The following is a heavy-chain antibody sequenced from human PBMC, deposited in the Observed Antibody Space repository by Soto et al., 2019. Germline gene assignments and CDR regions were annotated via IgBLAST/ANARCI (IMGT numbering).Heavy chain of an antibody. V-gene: IGHV3-53*01. Sequence: EVQLVESGGGLIQPGESLRLSCAASGFIVSSDIMSWVRQAPGKGLEWVSIIHSGGGTYYADSVKGRFTASRDNSKNTLYLQMNSLRAEDTAVYYCASRGAWGQGTLVTVSS. CDR1: GFIVSSDI. J-gene: IGHJ5*02. CDR3: ASRGA. CDR2: IHSGGGT.